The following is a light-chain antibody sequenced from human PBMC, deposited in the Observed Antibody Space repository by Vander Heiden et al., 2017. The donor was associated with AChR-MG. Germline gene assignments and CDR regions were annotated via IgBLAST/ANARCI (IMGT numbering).Light chain of an antibody. CDR2: QDS. V-gene: IGLV3-1*01. CDR3: QAWDTSTRV. Sequence: SYQVPQPPSVSVSPGQTASITCSGDQLGNKNVCWYQQKPGQSPVLVIYQDSKRPSGIPERFSGSNSGNTATLTISGTQAMDEADYYCQAWDTSTRVFGGGTKLTVL. CDR1: QLGNKN. J-gene: IGLJ2*01.